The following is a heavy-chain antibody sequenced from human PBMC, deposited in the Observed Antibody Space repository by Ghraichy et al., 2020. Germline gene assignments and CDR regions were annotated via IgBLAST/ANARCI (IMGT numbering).Heavy chain of an antibody. CDR1: GFTLSSYW. V-gene: IGHV3-7*01. CDR3: ARYWGSGVFDI. D-gene: IGHD3-10*01. Sequence: GGSLRLSCAASGFTLSSYWMSWVRQAPGKGLEWVANIKQDGSQKYYVDYVKGRFTISRDNAKNSLYLQMNSLRAEDTAVYYCARYWGSGVFDIWGQGTMVAVSS. CDR2: IKQDGSQK. J-gene: IGHJ3*02.